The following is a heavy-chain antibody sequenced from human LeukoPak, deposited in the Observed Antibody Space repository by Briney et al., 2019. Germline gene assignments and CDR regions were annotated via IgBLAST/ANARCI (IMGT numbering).Heavy chain of an antibody. D-gene: IGHD2-2*02. CDR2: IYYSGST. J-gene: IGHJ5*02. CDR1: GGSISSYY. V-gene: IGHV4-59*01. Sequence: SETLSHTCTVSGGSISSYYWSWIRQPPGKGLEWVGYIYYSGSTNYNPSLKSRVTISVDTSKNQFSLKLSSVTAADTAVYYCARQAGRYCSSTSCYTGGPWGQGTLVTVSS. CDR3: ARQAGRYCSSTSCYTGGP.